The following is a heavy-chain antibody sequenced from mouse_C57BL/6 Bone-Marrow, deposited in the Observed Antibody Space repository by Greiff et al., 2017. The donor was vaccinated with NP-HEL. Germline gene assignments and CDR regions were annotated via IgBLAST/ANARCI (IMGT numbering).Heavy chain of an antibody. D-gene: IGHD1-1*01. J-gene: IGHJ2*01. CDR3: ARHPDYYGPYYFDY. V-gene: IGHV5-9*01. Sequence: EVQVVESGGGLVKPGGSLKLSCAASGFTFSSYTMSWVRQTPEKRLEWVATISGGGGNTYYPDSVKGRFTISRDNAKNTLYLQMSSLRSEDTALYYCARHPDYYGPYYFDYWGQGTTLTVSS. CDR1: GFTFSSYT. CDR2: ISGGGGNT.